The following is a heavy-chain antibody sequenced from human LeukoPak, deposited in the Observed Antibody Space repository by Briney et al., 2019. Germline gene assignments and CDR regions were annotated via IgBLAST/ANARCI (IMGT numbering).Heavy chain of an antibody. J-gene: IGHJ5*01. V-gene: IGHV3-74*03. CDR3: ATGYRSAYSCDS. CDR2: ISPDATNS. CDR1: GFTFSVYY. Sequence: GGSLRLSCAASGFTFSVYYMFWVRQAPGKGLVWVSSISPDATNSKYADFVEGRFTISRDNAKNTLYLQLNSLRVEDAAVYYCATGYRSAYSCDSWGQGTLVTVSS. D-gene: IGHD5-12*01.